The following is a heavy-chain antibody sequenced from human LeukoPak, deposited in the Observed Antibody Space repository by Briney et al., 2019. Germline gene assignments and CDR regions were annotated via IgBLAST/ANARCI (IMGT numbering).Heavy chain of an antibody. CDR3: AKRGVVIRVFLVGFHKEANYFDS. CDR1: GFTFDNYD. D-gene: IGHD3-10*01. Sequence: GRSLRLSCAASGFTFDNYDMHWVRQAPGKGLEWVPGISWNSGSIGYADSVKGRFTISRDNSRNTLFLQMNSLRAEDTAVYFCAKRGVVIRVFLVGFHKEANYFDSWGQGALVTVSS. J-gene: IGHJ4*02. V-gene: IGHV3-9*01. CDR2: ISWNSGSI.